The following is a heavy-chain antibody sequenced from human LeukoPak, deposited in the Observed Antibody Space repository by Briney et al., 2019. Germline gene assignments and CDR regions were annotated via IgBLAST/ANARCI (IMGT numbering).Heavy chain of an antibody. J-gene: IGHJ4*02. V-gene: IGHV3-21*05. D-gene: IGHD6-19*01. Sequence: NPGRSLRLSCAASGFTFSSYGMHWVRQAPGKGLEWVSYISTTTTYTNYADSVKGRFTISRDNAKNSLYLQMNSLRAEDTAVYYCARVRSSGSPFDYWGQGPRSPSPQ. CDR3: ARVRSSGSPFDY. CDR2: ISTTTTYT. CDR1: GFTFSSYG.